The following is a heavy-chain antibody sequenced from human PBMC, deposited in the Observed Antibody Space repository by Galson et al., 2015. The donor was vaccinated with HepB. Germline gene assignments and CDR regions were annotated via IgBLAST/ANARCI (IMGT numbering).Heavy chain of an antibody. Sequence: QSGAEVKKPGESLKISCKSSGYSDTYWIGWVRQMPGKGLEYMGIIYPTDSDTRYSPSFQGQVTISADKSISTAYLQWNSLKASDTAMYYCARIFTFAGDVAGFDYWGQGTLVTVSS. CDR2: IYPTDSDT. CDR1: GYSDTYW. CDR3: ARIFTFAGDVAGFDY. D-gene: IGHD3-16*01. J-gene: IGHJ4*02. V-gene: IGHV5-51*01.